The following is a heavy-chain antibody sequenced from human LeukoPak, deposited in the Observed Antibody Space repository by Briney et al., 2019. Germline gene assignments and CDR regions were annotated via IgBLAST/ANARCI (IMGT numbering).Heavy chain of an antibody. Sequence: GGSLRLSCAASGFTFSSYGMSWVRQAPGKGLEWVSAISGSGGSTYYADSVKGRFTISRDNSKNTLYLQMNSLRAEDTAVYYCAKVSNYYGSGRPDYWGQGTLVTVSS. CDR1: GFTFSSYG. CDR3: AKVSNYYGSGRPDY. CDR2: ISGSGGST. V-gene: IGHV3-23*01. D-gene: IGHD3-10*01. J-gene: IGHJ4*02.